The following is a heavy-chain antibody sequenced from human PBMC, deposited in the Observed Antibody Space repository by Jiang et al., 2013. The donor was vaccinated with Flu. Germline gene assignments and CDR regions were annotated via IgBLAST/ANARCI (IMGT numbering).Heavy chain of an antibody. CDR1: GFSLSTSGMC. CDR3: ARILVRGTYYYDSSGYYGAFDI. D-gene: IGHD3-22*01. Sequence: KPTQTLTLTCTFSGFSLSTSGMCVSWIRQPPGKALEWLARIDWDDDKYYSTSLKTRLTISKDTSKNQVVLTMTNMDPVDTATYYCARILVRGTYYYDSSGYYGAFDIWGQGTMVTVSS. V-gene: IGHV2-70*11. CDR2: IDWDDDK. J-gene: IGHJ3*02.